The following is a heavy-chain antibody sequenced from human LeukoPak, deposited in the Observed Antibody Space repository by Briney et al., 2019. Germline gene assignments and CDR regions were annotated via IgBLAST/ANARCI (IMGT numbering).Heavy chain of an antibody. CDR1: GGSISTYY. CDR2: IYYSGST. D-gene: IGHD2-8*02. V-gene: IGHV4-59*01. J-gene: IGHJ4*02. Sequence: SETLSLTCTVSGGSISTYYWSWIRQPPGKGLEYIGYIYYSGSTNYNPPLKSRVTISLDTSKNQFSLKLSSVTAADTAVYYCAGAAGGYYFDYWGQGSLVTVSS. CDR3: AGAAGGYYFDY.